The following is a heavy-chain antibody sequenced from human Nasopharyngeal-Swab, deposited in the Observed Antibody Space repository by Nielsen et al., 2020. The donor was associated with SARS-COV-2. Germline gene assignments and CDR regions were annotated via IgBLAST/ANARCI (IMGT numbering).Heavy chain of an antibody. CDR1: GYTFTSYD. J-gene: IGHJ5*02. CDR2: MNPNSGNT. D-gene: IGHD1-14*01. V-gene: IGHV1-8*01. CDR3: ARDIDRTYNWFDP. Sequence: ASVKVSCKASGYTFTSYDINWVRQATGQGLEWMGWMNPNSGNTGYAQKFQGRVTMTRNTSISTAYMELSSLRSEDTAVYYCARDIDRTYNWFDPWGQGTLVTVSS.